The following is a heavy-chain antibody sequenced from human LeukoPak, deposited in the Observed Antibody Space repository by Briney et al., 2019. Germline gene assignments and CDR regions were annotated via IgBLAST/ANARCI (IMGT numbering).Heavy chain of an antibody. CDR2: ISGSGGST. CDR3: AKDQYTTSSWSYDY. D-gene: IGHD6-13*01. CDR1: GFTFSSYA. J-gene: IGHJ4*02. Sequence: GGSLRLSCAASGFTFSSYAMSWVRQAPGKGLEWVSAISGSGGSTYYADSVKGRFTISRDNSKNTLYLQMKSLRAEDTAVYYCAKDQYTTSSWSYDYWGQGTLVTVSS. V-gene: IGHV3-23*01.